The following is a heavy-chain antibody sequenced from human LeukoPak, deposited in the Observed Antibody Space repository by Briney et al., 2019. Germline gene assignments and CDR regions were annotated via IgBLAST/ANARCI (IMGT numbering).Heavy chain of an antibody. CDR2: ISGSGGST. V-gene: IGHV3-23*01. CDR3: AKDTSIVWDYMDV. Sequence: GGSLRLSCAASGFTFSTYAMSWVRQGPGKGLEWVSAISGSGGSTYYADSVKGRFTISRDKSKNTLYLQMNSLRAEDTAVYYCAKDTSIVWDYMDVWGKGTTVIVSS. CDR1: GFTFSTYA. D-gene: IGHD3-22*01. J-gene: IGHJ6*03.